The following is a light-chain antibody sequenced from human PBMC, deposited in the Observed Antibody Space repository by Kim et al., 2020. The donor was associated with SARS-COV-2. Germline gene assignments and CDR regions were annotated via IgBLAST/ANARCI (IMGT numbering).Light chain of an antibody. CDR3: QQGFNSWT. CDR2: DAA. CDR1: QSISNN. J-gene: IGKJ1*01. Sequence: CSSPGERATLCCRASQSISNNLAWYQQKPGQAPRLLIYDAANRATGIPARFSGSGSGTDFTLTISGLEPEDLAVYYCQQGFNSWTFGLGTKVDIK. V-gene: IGKV3-11*01.